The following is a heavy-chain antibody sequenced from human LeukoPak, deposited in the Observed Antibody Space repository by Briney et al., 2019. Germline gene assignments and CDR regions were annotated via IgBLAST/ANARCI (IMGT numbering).Heavy chain of an antibody. CDR3: AKAPGGYTYGYRYLVY. J-gene: IGHJ4*02. CDR1: GFTFSNYA. V-gene: IGHV3-23*01. D-gene: IGHD5-18*01. CDR2: ISGSGGST. Sequence: GGSLRLSCAASGFTFSNYAMTWVRQAPGKGLEWVSAISGSGGSTYYADSVKGRFTISRDNSKNTLYLQMNSLRAEDTAVYYCAKAPGGYTYGYRYLVYWVQGTLVTVSS.